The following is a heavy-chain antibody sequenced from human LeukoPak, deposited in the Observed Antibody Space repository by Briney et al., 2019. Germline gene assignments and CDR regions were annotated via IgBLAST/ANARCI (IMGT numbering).Heavy chain of an antibody. D-gene: IGHD5-18*01. J-gene: IGHJ6*03. CDR3: ARKSGDTAMAKNYYYYMDV. V-gene: IGHV4-34*01. CDR1: GGSFSGYY. CDR2: INHSGST. Sequence: SETLSLTCAVYGGSFSGYYWSWIRQPPGKGREWMGEINHSGSTNYNPSLKSRVTISVDTSKNQFSLKLSSVTAADTAVYYCARKSGDTAMAKNYYYYMDVWGKGTTVTVSS.